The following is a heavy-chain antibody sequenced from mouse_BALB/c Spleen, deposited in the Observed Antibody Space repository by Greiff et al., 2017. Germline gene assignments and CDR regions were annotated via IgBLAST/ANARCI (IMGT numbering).Heavy chain of an antibody. Sequence: EVKLMESGGGLLQPGGSLRLSCATSGFTFTDYYMSWVRQPPGKALEWLGFIRNKANGYTTEYSASVKGRFTISRDNSQSILYLQMNTLRAEDSATYYCAREKVGYGFDYWGQGTTLTVSS. CDR3: AREKVGYGFDY. D-gene: IGHD1-2*01. CDR2: IRNKANGYTT. CDR1: GFTFTDYY. V-gene: IGHV7-3*02. J-gene: IGHJ2*01.